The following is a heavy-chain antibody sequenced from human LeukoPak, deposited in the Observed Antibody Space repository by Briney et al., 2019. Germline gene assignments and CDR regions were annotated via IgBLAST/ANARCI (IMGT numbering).Heavy chain of an antibody. Sequence: SETLSLTCSVSGYSISSGYCWGWIRQPPGKGLEWISIIYHSGITYYNPSLKSRVTISVDTSKNQFSLKLSSVTAADTAVYYCASNLYGSGNYFAYWGRGTLVTVSS. CDR1: GYSISSGYC. CDR2: IYHSGIT. D-gene: IGHD3-10*01. J-gene: IGHJ4*02. V-gene: IGHV4-38-2*02. CDR3: ASNLYGSGNYFAY.